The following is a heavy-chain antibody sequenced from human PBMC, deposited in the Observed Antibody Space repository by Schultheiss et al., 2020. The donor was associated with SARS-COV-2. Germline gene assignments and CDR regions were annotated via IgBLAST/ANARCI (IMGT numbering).Heavy chain of an antibody. CDR3: ARDIRGIYDSSGYPLDY. D-gene: IGHD3-22*01. CDR1: GFTFSSYG. CDR2: ISSSGSTI. J-gene: IGHJ4*02. V-gene: IGHV3-48*04. Sequence: GGSLRLSCAASGFTFSSYGMHWVRQAPGKGLEWVSYISSSGSTIYYADSVKGRFTISRDNAKNSLYLQMNSLRAEDTAVYYCARDIRGIYDSSGYPLDYWGQGTLVTVSS.